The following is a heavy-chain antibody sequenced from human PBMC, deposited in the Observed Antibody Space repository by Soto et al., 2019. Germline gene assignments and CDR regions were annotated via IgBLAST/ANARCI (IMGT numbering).Heavy chain of an antibody. CDR1: GDSVSRNSAT. D-gene: IGHD6-6*01. V-gene: IGHV6-1*01. CDR2: TYYRSQWNN. J-gene: IGHJ4*02. CDR3: ARNIRSRPFDF. Sequence: PSQTLSLTCVISGDSVSRNSATWSWIRPSPSRGIEWLGNTYYRSQWNNDYEVSVDRRITITADTSKNQFSLHLNSVTPEDSAVYYCARNIRSRPFDFWGQGTLVTVSS.